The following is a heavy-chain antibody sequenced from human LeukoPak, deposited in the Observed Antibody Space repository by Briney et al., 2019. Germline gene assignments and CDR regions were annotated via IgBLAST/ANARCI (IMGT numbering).Heavy chain of an antibody. V-gene: IGHV1-2*02. Sequence: ASVKVSCKASGYTFTDYYMHWVRQAPGQGVEWMGWINPNDGDTNYAQKFQGRVTMTGDTSISPAHMEVSRLRSDDTAVYYCARANFLYCSSSTCLFDYWGQGTLVTVSS. CDR2: INPNDGDT. J-gene: IGHJ4*02. D-gene: IGHD2-2*01. CDR1: GYTFTDYY. CDR3: ARANFLYCSSSTCLFDY.